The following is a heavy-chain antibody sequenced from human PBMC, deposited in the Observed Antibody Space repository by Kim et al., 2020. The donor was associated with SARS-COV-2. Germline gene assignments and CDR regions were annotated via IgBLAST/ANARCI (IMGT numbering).Heavy chain of an antibody. V-gene: IGHV1-69*13. CDR2: IIPIFGTA. Sequence: SVKVSCKASGGTFSSYAISWVRQAPGQGLEWMGGIIPIFGTANYAQKFQGRVTITADESTSTAYMELSSLRSEDTAVYYCARGLSSSWPRPWTAFDIWGQGTMVTVSS. D-gene: IGHD6-13*01. CDR3: ARGLSSSWPRPWTAFDI. CDR1: GGTFSSYA. J-gene: IGHJ3*02.